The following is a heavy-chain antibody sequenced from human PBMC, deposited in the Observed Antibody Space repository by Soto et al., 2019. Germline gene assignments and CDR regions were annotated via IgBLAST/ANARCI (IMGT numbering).Heavy chain of an antibody. D-gene: IGHD3-22*01. Sequence: SETLSLTCTVPGGSISNGGYYWTWIRQHPGKGLEAIGHVYYTGSTFYNPSLKGRVAISIDTSKNQFSLKLTSVTAADTAIYYCARNQITYYDNMNGSLYYFDCWGQGTLVTVSS. CDR3: ARNQITYYDNMNGSLYYFDC. CDR2: VYYTGST. CDR1: GGSISNGGYY. J-gene: IGHJ4*02. V-gene: IGHV4-31*03.